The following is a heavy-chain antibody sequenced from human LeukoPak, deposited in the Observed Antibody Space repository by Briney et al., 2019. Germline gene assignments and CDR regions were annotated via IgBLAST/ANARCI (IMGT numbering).Heavy chain of an antibody. D-gene: IGHD6-19*01. CDR3: AIAKGPVDIVVAATGVFGY. V-gene: IGHV3-30*02. CDR1: GFTFSSYG. CDR2: IRYDGSNK. J-gene: IGHJ4*02. Sequence: GGSLRLSCAASGFTFSSYGMHWVRQAPGKGLEWVAFIRYDGSNKYYADSVKGRFTISRDNSKNTLNLQMNSLRADDTAVYYCAIAKGPVDIVVAATGVFGYWGQGTLVTVSS.